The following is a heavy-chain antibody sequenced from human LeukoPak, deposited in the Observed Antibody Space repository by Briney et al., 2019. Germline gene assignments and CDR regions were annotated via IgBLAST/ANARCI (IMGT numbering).Heavy chain of an antibody. CDR3: ARDFGIGELLDY. CDR2: VQTSGST. D-gene: IGHD3-10*01. J-gene: IGHJ4*02. CDR1: GGSISNYY. Sequence: SETLSLTCTVSGGSISNYYWSWIRQPAGRGLEWIGRVQTSGSTKYNPSLKSRVTMSVDTSKNQFSLKLSSVTAADTAVYYCARDFGIGELLDYWGQGTLVTVSS. V-gene: IGHV4-4*07.